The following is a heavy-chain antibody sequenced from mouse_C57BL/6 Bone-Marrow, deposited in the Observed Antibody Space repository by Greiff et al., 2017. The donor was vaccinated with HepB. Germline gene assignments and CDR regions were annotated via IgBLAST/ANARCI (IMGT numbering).Heavy chain of an antibody. D-gene: IGHD2-5*01. CDR3: ARYGVYSNYVSYAMDY. CDR2: IYPRDGST. CDR1: GYTFTDHT. J-gene: IGHJ4*01. Sequence: QVQLKESDAELVKPGASVKISCKVSGYTFTDHTIHWMKQRPEQGLEWIGYIYPRDGSTKYNEKFKGKATLTADKSSSTAYMQLNSLTSEDSAVYFCARYGVYSNYVSYAMDYWGQGTSVTVSS. V-gene: IGHV1-78*01.